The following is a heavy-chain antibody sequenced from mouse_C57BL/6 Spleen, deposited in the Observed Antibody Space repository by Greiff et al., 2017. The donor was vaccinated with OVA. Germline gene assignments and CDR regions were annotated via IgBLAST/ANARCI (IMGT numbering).Heavy chain of an antibody. Sequence: EVQLKESGGGLVKPGGSLKLSCAASGFTFSDYGMHWVRQAPEKGLEWVAYISSGSSTIYYADTVKGRFTISRDNAKNTLFLQMTSLRSEDTAMYYCARPHYDRSFDYWGQGTTLTVSS. D-gene: IGHD2-4*01. CDR1: GFTFSDYG. CDR3: ARPHYDRSFDY. J-gene: IGHJ2*01. V-gene: IGHV5-17*01. CDR2: ISSGSSTI.